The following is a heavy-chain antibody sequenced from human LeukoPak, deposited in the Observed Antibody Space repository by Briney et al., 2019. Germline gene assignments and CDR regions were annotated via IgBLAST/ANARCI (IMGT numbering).Heavy chain of an antibody. CDR3: ARVGGSGSYRYMDYYYYYMDV. J-gene: IGHJ6*03. CDR2: IYSGGST. V-gene: IGHV3-53*01. Sequence: GGSLRLSCAASGFTVSSNYMSWVRQAPGKGLEWVSVIYSGGSTYYADSVKGRFTISRDNAKNSLYLQMNSLRAEDTAVYYCARVGGSGSYRYMDYYYYYMDVWGKGTTVTISS. D-gene: IGHD3-10*01. CDR1: GFTVSSNY.